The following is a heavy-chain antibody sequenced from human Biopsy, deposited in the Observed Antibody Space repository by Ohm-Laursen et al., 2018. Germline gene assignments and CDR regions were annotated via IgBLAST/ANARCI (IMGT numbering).Heavy chain of an antibody. Sequence: ASVKVSCKASGGTFSNYAISWVRQAPGEGLEWMGGIIAVSGLVNYAPKFQGRVSITADKSTTTAYMELSNLKSEDTAVYYCARTPGKAVAGRFLDLWGRGTLVAVSS. CDR1: GGTFSNYA. V-gene: IGHV1-69*10. J-gene: IGHJ2*01. CDR2: IIAVSGLV. CDR3: ARTPGKAVAGRFLDL. D-gene: IGHD6-19*01.